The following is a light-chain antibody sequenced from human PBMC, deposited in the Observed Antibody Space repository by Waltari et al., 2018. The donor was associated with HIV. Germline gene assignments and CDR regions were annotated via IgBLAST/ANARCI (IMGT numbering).Light chain of an antibody. CDR3: ASFTGDNTVI. J-gene: IGLJ2*01. CDR1: DSDFGLYNF. V-gene: IGLV2-14*03. CDR2: DVD. Sequence: AVTQPASVSGLPGQSTTISCTGDDSDFGLYNFVSWYQQHSGNPPRLILYDVDSRASGVSYRFSGSISGNTASLTISGLRAEDEGHYYCASFTGDNTVIFGGGTEVTVL.